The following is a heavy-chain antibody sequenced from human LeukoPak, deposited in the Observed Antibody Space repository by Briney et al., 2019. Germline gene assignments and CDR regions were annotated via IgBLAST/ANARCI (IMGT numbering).Heavy chain of an antibody. CDR3: ARDPVGAKFYYYYGMDV. D-gene: IGHD1-26*01. V-gene: IGHV4-61*02. J-gene: IGHJ6*02. CDR1: GGSISSGSYY. Sequence: SQTLSLTCTVSGGSISSGSYYWSCIRQPAGKGLEWIGRIYTSGSTNYNPSLKSRVTISVDTSKNQFSLKLSSVTAADTAVYYCARDPVGAKFYYYYGMDVWGQGTTVTVSS. CDR2: IYTSGST.